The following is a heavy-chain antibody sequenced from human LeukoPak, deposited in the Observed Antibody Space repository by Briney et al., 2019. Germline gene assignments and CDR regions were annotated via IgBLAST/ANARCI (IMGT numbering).Heavy chain of an antibody. CDR1: GFTFITYA. V-gene: IGHV3-23*01. Sequence: GGSLRLSCAASGFTFITYAMSWVRQAPGKGLEWVSGISGSSSTYYADSVKGRFTISRDNSKNTLYLEMNSLRAEDTAVYYCAQDTIPYGSGSYYPDYWGQGTLVTVSS. CDR3: AQDTIPYGSGSYYPDY. CDR2: ISGSSST. D-gene: IGHD3-10*01. J-gene: IGHJ4*02.